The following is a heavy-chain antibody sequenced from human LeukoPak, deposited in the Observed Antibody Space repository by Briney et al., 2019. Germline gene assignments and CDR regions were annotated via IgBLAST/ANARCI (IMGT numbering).Heavy chain of an antibody. Sequence: GGSLRLSCAASGFTFSSYAMSWVRQAPGQGPEWVGRIKSKGSGGTTDYASSAKGRFTISRDDSENTLYLQMNSLRTDDTAVYYCSKDLPLTRAWALKYWGQGALVTVSS. J-gene: IGHJ4*02. CDR3: SKDLPLTRAWALKY. CDR2: IKSKGSGGTT. D-gene: IGHD2-2*01. V-gene: IGHV3-15*03. CDR1: GFTFSSYA.